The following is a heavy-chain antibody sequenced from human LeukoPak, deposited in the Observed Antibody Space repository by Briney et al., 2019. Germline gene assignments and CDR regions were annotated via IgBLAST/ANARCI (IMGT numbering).Heavy chain of an antibody. Sequence: GGSLRLSCAASGFTFSNYAMSWVRQAPGKGLEWVSAISGGGGTTYYADSVKGRFTISRDNSKNTLYLQMNSLRAEDTAVYYCAKPVVAAHTAYNWFDPWGQGTLVTVSS. CDR3: AKPVVAAHTAYNWFDP. V-gene: IGHV3-23*01. CDR2: ISGGGGTT. CDR1: GFTFSNYA. D-gene: IGHD2-15*01. J-gene: IGHJ5*02.